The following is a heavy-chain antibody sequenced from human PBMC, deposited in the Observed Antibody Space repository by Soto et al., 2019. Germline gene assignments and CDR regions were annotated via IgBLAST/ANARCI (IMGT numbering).Heavy chain of an antibody. CDR2: IIPIFGTA. CDR3: ARVGEAARIAGDAFDI. V-gene: IGHV1-69*12. CDR1: GGTFSSYA. J-gene: IGHJ3*02. Sequence: QVQLVQSGAEVKKPGSSVKVSCKASGGTFSSYAISWVRQAPGQGLEWMGGIIPIFGTANYAQKFQGRVTITADESTSTAYMELSSRRSEDMAVYYCARVGEAARIAGDAFDIWGQGTMVTVSS. D-gene: IGHD6-6*01.